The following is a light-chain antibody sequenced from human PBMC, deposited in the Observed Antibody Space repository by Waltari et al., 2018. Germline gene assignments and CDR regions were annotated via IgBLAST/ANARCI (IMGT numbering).Light chain of an antibody. J-gene: IGLJ1*01. V-gene: IGLV1-47*01. CDR1: SSNIGTNF. Sequence: QSVLTQPPSASGTPGQRVTISCSGSSSNIGTNFVYWYQHVPGTAPKLLIYRSDQRPSGVPDRFSGSKSGTSASLAISGLRSEDEGDYYCAAWDDSPNGYYVFGTGTKVTVL. CDR3: AAWDDSPNGYYV. CDR2: RSD.